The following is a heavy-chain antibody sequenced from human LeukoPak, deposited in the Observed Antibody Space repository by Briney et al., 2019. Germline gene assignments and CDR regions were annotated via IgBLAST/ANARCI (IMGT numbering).Heavy chain of an antibody. CDR1: GFTFSSYW. CDR3: ARDKDTAMSVSYDY. D-gene: IGHD5-18*01. J-gene: IGHJ4*02. CDR2: IKQDGSEK. V-gene: IGHV3-7*01. Sequence: GGSLRPSCAASGFTFSSYWMSWVRQAPGKGLEWVANIKQDGSEKYYVDSVKGRFTISRDNAKNSLYLQMNSLRAEDTAVYYCARDKDTAMSVSYDYWGQGTLVTVSS.